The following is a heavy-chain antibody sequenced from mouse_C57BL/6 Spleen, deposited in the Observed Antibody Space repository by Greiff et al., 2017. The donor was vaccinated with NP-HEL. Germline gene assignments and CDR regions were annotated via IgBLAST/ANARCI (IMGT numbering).Heavy chain of an antibody. J-gene: IGHJ2*01. CDR1: GFTFSSYG. CDR2: ISSGGSYT. Sequence: EVKLVESGGDLVKPGGSLKLSCAASGFTFSSYGMSWVRQTPDKRLEWVATISSGGSYTYYPDSLKGRFTISRDNAKNTLYLQMSSLKSEDTAMYYCARHGNWDRMNYFDYWGQGTTLTVSS. V-gene: IGHV5-6*01. D-gene: IGHD4-1*01. CDR3: ARHGNWDRMNYFDY.